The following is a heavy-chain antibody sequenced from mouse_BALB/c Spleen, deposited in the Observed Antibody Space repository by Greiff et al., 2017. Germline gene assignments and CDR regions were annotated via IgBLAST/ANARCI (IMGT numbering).Heavy chain of an antibody. CDR2: IDPANGNT. Sequence: EVMLVESGAELVKPGASVKLSCTASGFNIKDTYMHWVKQRPEQGLEWIGRIDPANGNTKYDPKFQGKATITADTSSNTAYLQLSSLTSEDTAVYYCLRWFAYWGQGTLVTVSA. CDR3: LRWFAY. D-gene: IGHD1-1*01. J-gene: IGHJ3*01. CDR1: GFNIKDTY. V-gene: IGHV14-3*02.